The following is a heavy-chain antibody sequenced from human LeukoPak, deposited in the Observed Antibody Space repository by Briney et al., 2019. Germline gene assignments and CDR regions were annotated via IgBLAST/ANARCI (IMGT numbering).Heavy chain of an antibody. CDR2: IYYSGST. Sequence: KPSETLSLTCTVSGGSISSYFWSWIRQPPGKGLEFIGYIYYSGSTYYNPSLKSRLTMSVDTSRNRFSLRLSSVTAADTAVYYCARERRLGKSFDSWGQGTLVTVSS. V-gene: IGHV4-59*01. CDR1: GGSISSYF. D-gene: IGHD7-27*01. CDR3: ARERRLGKSFDS. J-gene: IGHJ4*02.